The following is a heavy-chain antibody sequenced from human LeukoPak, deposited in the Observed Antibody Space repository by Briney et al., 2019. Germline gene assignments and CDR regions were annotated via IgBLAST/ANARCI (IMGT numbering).Heavy chain of an antibody. V-gene: IGHV4-59*01. CDR1: GGSISSYY. CDR2: IYYSGST. CDR3: ARAPPHYSSSSRYYYYMDV. Sequence: SETLSLTCTVSGGSISSYYWSWVRQPPGKGLEWIGYIYYSGSTNYNPSLKSRVTISVDTSKNQFSLKLSSVTAADTAVYYCARAPPHYSSSSRYYYYMDVWGKGTTVTASS. D-gene: IGHD6-6*01. J-gene: IGHJ6*03.